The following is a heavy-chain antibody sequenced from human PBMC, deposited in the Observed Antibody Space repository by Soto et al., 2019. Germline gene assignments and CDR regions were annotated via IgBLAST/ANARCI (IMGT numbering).Heavy chain of an antibody. CDR3: ARGGVVVTALRFDY. D-gene: IGHD2-21*02. J-gene: IGHJ4*02. CDR2: VYYTGTT. V-gene: IGHV4-31*03. CDR1: GDSINRGGYY. Sequence: QVQLQESGPGLVKASQTLSVTCTVSGDSINRGGYYWIWIRQLPGKGLEWIGSVYYTGTTSYNPSLESRAAISVDTSIKHFSLKLSSVTAADTAVYYCARGGVVVTALRFDYWGQGTLVTVSS.